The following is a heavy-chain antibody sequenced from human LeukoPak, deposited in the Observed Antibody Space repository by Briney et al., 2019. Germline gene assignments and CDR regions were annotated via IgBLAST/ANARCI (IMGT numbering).Heavy chain of an antibody. CDR2: TYYRSKWYN. CDR1: GDCASSNSAA. V-gene: IGHV6-1*01. CDR3: ARGFGTSYYYYYGMDV. Sequence: SQTLSLTCALSGDCASSNSAAWDWTRQSPSRGLEWLGRTYYRSKWYNDYAVSVKSRITINPDTSKNQFTLQLNAVTPEDTAVYYCARGFGTSYYYYYGMDVWGQGTTVTVAS. D-gene: IGHD1-7*01. J-gene: IGHJ6*02.